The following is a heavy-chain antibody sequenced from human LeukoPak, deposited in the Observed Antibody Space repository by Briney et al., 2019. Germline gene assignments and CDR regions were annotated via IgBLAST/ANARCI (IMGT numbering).Heavy chain of an antibody. V-gene: IGHV3-7*01. J-gene: IGHJ3*01. CDR2: LNPDGSES. Sequence: TGGSLRLSCAASGFTFSNHYMSWVRQAPGKGLEWVANLNPDGSESKYVDSVKGRFTISRDNAKNSLYLQMNSLRAEDTAVFYCARDSGSCRGCAFDVWGHGTMVTVSS. CDR3: ARDSGSCRGCAFDV. D-gene: IGHD1-26*01. CDR1: GFTFSNHY.